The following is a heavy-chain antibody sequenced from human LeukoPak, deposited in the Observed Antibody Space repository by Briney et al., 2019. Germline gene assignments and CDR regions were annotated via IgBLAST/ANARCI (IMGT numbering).Heavy chain of an antibody. V-gene: IGHV3-66*02. CDR3: AREEAGYDILTGYYPVY. CDR1: GFTVGSNY. CDR2: IYSGGST. D-gene: IGHD3-9*01. J-gene: IGHJ4*02. Sequence: GGSLRLSCAASGFTVGSNYMSWVRQAPGKGLEWVSVIYSGGSTYYADSVKGRFTISRGNSKNTLYLQMNSLRAEDTAVYYCAREEAGYDILTGYYPVYWGQGTLVTVSS.